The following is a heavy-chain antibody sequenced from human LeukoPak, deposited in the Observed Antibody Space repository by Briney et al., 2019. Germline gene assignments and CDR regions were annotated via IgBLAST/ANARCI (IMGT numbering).Heavy chain of an antibody. D-gene: IGHD3-22*01. CDR1: GFTFSSYT. CDR2: ITTSDGNT. Sequence: GGSLRLSCAASGFTFSSYTMSWVRQAPGKGLEWVSTITTSDGNTYYADSVKGRFTVSRDNSKSTLYLQMNSLRAEDMAVYYCAKSSYYDSSGYYREYYFDYWGQGTLVTVSS. J-gene: IGHJ4*02. CDR3: AKSSYYDSSGYYREYYFDY. V-gene: IGHV3-23*01.